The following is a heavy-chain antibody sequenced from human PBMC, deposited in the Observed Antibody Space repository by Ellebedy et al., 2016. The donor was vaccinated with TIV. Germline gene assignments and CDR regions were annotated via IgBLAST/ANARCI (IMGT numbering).Heavy chain of an antibody. J-gene: IGHJ4*02. Sequence: AASVKVSCKASGGTFSSYAISWVRQAPGQGLEWMGGIIPIFGTANYAQKFQGRVTMTRDTSTSTVYMELSSLRSEDTAVYYCARDFPPSGGKDYWGQGTLVTVSS. CDR1: GGTFSSYA. V-gene: IGHV1-69*05. D-gene: IGHD4-23*01. CDR3: ARDFPPSGGKDY. CDR2: IIPIFGTA.